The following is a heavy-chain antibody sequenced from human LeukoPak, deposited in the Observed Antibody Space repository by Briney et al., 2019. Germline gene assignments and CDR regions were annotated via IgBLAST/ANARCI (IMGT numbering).Heavy chain of an antibody. CDR2: INPSGGST. V-gene: IGHV1-46*01. Sequence: GASVKVSCKASGYTFTSYYMHWVRQAPGQGLEWMGIINPSGGSTSYAQKFQGRVTMTRDTSTSTVYMELSSPRSEDTAVYYCARTIVVVTATELYYYYGMDVWGQGTTVTVSS. CDR3: ARTIVVVTATELYYYYGMDV. D-gene: IGHD2-21*02. J-gene: IGHJ6*02. CDR1: GYTFTSYY.